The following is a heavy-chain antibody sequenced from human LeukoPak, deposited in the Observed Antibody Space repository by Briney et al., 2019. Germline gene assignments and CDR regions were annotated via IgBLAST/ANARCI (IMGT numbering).Heavy chain of an antibody. CDR1: GFTFDDYA. V-gene: IGHV3-9*01. CDR3: AKALCVVTGPLDY. D-gene: IGHD2-21*02. CDR2: ISWNSGSI. Sequence: PGGSLRLSCAASGFTFDDYAMHWVRHAPGKGLEWVSGISWNSGSIGYADSVKGRFTISRDNAKNSLYLQMNSLRAEDTALYYCAKALCVVTGPLDYWGQGTLVTVSS. J-gene: IGHJ4*02.